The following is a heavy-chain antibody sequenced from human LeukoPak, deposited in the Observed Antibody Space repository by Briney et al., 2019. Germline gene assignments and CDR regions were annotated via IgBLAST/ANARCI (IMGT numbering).Heavy chain of an antibody. CDR3: ARDLYRIVVVPHYFDY. V-gene: IGHV3-21*01. J-gene: IGHJ4*02. D-gene: IGHD3-22*01. CDR1: GFTFSRYN. CDR2: ISSGSSYI. Sequence: GGSLRLSCAASGFTFSRYNMNWVRQAPGKGLEWVSSISSGSSYIYYADSVKGRFTISRDNAKNSLYLQMNSLRAEDTAVYYCARDLYRIVVVPHYFDYWGQGTLVTVSS.